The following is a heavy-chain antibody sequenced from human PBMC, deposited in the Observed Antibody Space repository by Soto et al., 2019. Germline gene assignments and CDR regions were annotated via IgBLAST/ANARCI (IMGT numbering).Heavy chain of an antibody. Sequence: GGSLRLCCAASGVTFSSYGMHWVRQAPGKGLEWVAVISYDGSNKYYADSVKGRFTISRDNSKNTLYLQMNSLRAEDTAVYYCAKDSSLAFYYDSSGYYDGGGLAYRGQRTFVPVSS. CDR2: ISYDGSNK. CDR3: AKDSSLAFYYDSSGYYDGGGLAY. CDR1: GVTFSSYG. D-gene: IGHD3-22*01. V-gene: IGHV3-30*18. J-gene: IGHJ4*02.